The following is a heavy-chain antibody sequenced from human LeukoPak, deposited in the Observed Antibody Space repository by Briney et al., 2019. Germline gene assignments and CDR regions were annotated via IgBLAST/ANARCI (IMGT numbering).Heavy chain of an antibody. J-gene: IGHJ4*02. CDR1: GFTFSDYY. Sequence: GGSLRLSCAASGFTFSDYYMSWIRQAPGKGLEWVSYISSSGSSIYYADSVKGRFTISRDNAKNTLYLQMNSLRAEDTAVYYCARVATGSYHFDYWGQGTLATVSS. D-gene: IGHD3-16*01. V-gene: IGHV3-11*04. CDR2: ISSSGSSI. CDR3: ARVATGSYHFDY.